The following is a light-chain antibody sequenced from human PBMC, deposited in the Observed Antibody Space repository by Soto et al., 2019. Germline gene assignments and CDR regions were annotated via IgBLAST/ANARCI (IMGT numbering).Light chain of an antibody. CDR1: QSISSW. CDR3: QQYNSYSWT. V-gene: IGKV1-5*01. J-gene: IGKJ1*01. CDR2: DAS. Sequence: DIQMTQSPSTLSASVGDRVTITCRASQSISSWLAWYQQKPGKAPKLLIYDASSLESGVPSRFSGSGSGTEFTLTISSPQPDDFATYYCQQYNSYSWTFGQGTKVETK.